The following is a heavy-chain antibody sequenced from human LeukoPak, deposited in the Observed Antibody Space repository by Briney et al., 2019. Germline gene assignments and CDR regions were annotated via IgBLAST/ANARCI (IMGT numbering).Heavy chain of an antibody. CDR1: GGTFSSYA. V-gene: IGHV1-69*04. Sequence: ASVKVSCKASGGTFSSYAISWVRQAPGQGLEWMGRIIPILGIANYAQKFQGRVTITADKSTSTAYMELSSLRSEDTAVYYCARILGYCSGGSCYSGDYWGQGTLVTVSS. CDR2: IIPILGIA. D-gene: IGHD2-15*01. J-gene: IGHJ4*02. CDR3: ARILGYCSGGSCYSGDY.